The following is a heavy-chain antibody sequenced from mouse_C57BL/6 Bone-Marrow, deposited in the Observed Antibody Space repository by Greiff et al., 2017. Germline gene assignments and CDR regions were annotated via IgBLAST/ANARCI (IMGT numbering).Heavy chain of an antibody. CDR1: GYTFTSYG. CDR3: ARGAY. Sequence: QVQLQQPGAELVMPGASVKLSCKASGYTFTSYGMNWVKQRPGQGLEWIGEIYPSDSYTNYNQKFKGKSTLTVAKSSSTAYMQLRSLSSEDSAVYYCARGAYWGQGTTLTVSS. CDR2: IYPSDSYT. V-gene: IGHV1-69*01. J-gene: IGHJ2*01.